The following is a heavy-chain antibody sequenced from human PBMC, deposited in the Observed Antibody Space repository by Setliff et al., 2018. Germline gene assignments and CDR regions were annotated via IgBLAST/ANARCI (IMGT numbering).Heavy chain of an antibody. V-gene: IGHV3-48*03. CDR3: GRDVFDFRTGQGGP. J-gene: IGHJ5*02. CDR1: GLSYINDW. CDR2: ISSSGSTI. D-gene: IGHD3-3*01. Sequence: GGSLRLSCTAFGLSYINDWVSWVRQAPGKGLEWVSYISSSGSTIYYVDSVKGRFTISRDNAKNSLYLQMNGLRAEDTSVYYCGRDVFDFRTGQGGPWGQGTRVTVSS.